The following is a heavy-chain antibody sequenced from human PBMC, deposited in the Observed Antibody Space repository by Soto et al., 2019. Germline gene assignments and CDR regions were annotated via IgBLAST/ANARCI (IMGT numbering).Heavy chain of an antibody. V-gene: IGHV3-30-3*01. J-gene: IGHJ4*02. Sequence: GGSLRLSCAASGFTFSSYAMHWVRQAPGKGLEWVAVISYDGSNKYYADSVKGRFTISRDNSKNTLYLQMNSLRAEDTAVYYCARDIRAAAGSQTFDYWGQGTLVTVSS. CDR2: ISYDGSNK. CDR3: ARDIRAAAGSQTFDY. CDR1: GFTFSSYA. D-gene: IGHD6-13*01.